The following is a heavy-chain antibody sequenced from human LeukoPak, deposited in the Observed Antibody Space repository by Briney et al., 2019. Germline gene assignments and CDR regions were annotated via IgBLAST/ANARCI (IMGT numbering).Heavy chain of an antibody. D-gene: IGHD6-19*01. V-gene: IGHV3-30-3*01. CDR2: ISYDGSNK. Sequence: QTGGSLRLSCAASGFTFSSYAMHGVRQAPGKGLEWVAVISYDGSNKYYADSVKGRFTISRDNSKNTLYLQMNSLRAEDTAVYYCARDSEGQWLVLGVMDYWGQGTLVTVSS. CDR3: ARDSEGQWLVLGVMDY. CDR1: GFTFSSYA. J-gene: IGHJ4*02.